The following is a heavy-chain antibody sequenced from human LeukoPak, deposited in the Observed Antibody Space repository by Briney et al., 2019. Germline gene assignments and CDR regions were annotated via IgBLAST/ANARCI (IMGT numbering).Heavy chain of an antibody. CDR3: ARGGSYSSSWGLDY. CDR1: GYTFTSYD. D-gene: IGHD6-13*01. V-gene: IGHV1-18*01. J-gene: IGHJ4*02. Sequence: GASVKVSCKASGYTFTSYDISWVRQAPGQGLEWMGWISACNGNTNYAQKLQGRVTMTTDTSTSTAYMELRSLRSDDTAVYYCARGGSYSSSWGLDYWGQGTLVTVSS. CDR2: ISACNGNT.